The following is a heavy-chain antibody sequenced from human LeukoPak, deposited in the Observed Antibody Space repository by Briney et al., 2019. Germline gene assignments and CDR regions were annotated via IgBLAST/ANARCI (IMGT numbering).Heavy chain of an antibody. D-gene: IGHD3-10*01. CDR1: GQSLTGYF. Sequence: ASVKVSCKASGQSLTGYFVHWVRQAPGQGLEWVGRIDPNTGDTIYAQNFQGRVTVTSATSISTAYMELSRLTSDDTAVYFCARLGLHGSGTYYFFDYWGQGTLVTVSS. J-gene: IGHJ4*02. CDR3: ARLGLHGSGTYYFFDY. V-gene: IGHV1-2*06. CDR2: IDPNTGDT.